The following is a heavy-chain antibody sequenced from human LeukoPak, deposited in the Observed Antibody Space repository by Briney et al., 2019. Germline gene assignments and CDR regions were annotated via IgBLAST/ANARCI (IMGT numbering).Heavy chain of an antibody. D-gene: IGHD2-2*01. J-gene: IGHJ4*02. Sequence: PSETLSLTCAVSGYSISSGYYCGWIRQPPGKGLEWIVSIYHSGSTYYNPSLKSRVTISVDTSKNQFSLKLSSVTAADTAVYYCAREGITVVVPAAIRDWGQGTLVTVSS. V-gene: IGHV4-38-2*02. CDR1: GYSISSGYY. CDR3: AREGITVVVPAAIRD. CDR2: IYHSGST.